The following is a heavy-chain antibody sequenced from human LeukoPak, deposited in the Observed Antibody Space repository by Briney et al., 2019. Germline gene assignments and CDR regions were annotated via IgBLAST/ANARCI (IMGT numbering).Heavy chain of an antibody. Sequence: PGGSPRLSCAASGFTFSSYSMNWVRQAPGKGLEWVSYISSSSSTTYYADSVKGRFTISRDNAKNSLYLQMNSLRAEDTAVYYCAAGPEAVDSWGQGTLVTVSS. CDR1: GFTFSSYS. J-gene: IGHJ4*02. CDR3: AAGPEAVDS. V-gene: IGHV3-48*01. CDR2: ISSSSSTT. D-gene: IGHD3-10*01.